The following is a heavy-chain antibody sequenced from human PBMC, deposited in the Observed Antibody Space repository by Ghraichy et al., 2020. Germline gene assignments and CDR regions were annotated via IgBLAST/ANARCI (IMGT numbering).Heavy chain of an antibody. CDR1: GGSISSYY. V-gene: IGHV4-59*01. CDR3: ARESQYTSGYNWFDP. J-gene: IGHJ5*02. Sequence: SETLSLTCTVSGGSISSYYWSWIRQPPGKGLEWIGYIYYSGSTNYNPSLKSRVTISVDTSKNQFSLKLTSVTAADTAVYYCARESQYTSGYNWFDPWGQGTLVTVSS. D-gene: IGHD6-19*01. CDR2: IYYSGST.